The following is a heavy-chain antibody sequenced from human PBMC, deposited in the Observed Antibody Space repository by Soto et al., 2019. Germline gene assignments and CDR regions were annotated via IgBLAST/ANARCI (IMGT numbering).Heavy chain of an antibody. CDR2: MVVGSGKT. V-gene: IGHV1-58*01. Sequence: SVKVSCKASGFTSSRSPVQWARQARGQGLEWTGRMVVGSGKTDYAQMFRERVTTTRDMSTNTAYMELSSLKASDTAIYYCARPEIPTRSNDYDYPFDHWGQGTLVTVSS. CDR1: GFTSSRSP. J-gene: IGHJ4*02. CDR3: ARPEIPTRSNDYDYPFDH. D-gene: IGHD3-22*01.